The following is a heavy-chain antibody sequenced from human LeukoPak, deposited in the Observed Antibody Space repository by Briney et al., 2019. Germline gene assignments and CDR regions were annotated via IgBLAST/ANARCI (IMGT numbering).Heavy chain of an antibody. CDR3: VRNPDDPAYFYYMDV. J-gene: IGHJ6*03. CDR2: ISYDGDKK. Sequence: GRSLRLSSTASGLTLKRFAMHWVRQAPGKGLEWVSLISYDGDKKWYADTVKGRFSISRDNAKNTLSLQMNSLRAEDTAVYYCVRNPDDPAYFYYMDVWGNGTTVTVSS. CDR1: GLTLKRFA. V-gene: IGHV3-30*17.